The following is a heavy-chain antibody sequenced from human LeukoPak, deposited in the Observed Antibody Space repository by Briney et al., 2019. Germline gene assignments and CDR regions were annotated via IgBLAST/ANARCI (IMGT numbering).Heavy chain of an antibody. J-gene: IGHJ6*02. Sequence: GESLKISCAASGFTFSSYAMSWVRQAPGKGLEWVSAISGSGGSTYYADSVKGRFTISRDNSKNSLYLQMNSLRAEDTAVYYCAAMVPYYYYGMDVWGQGTTATVSS. CDR1: GFTFSSYA. CDR3: AAMVPYYYYGMDV. D-gene: IGHD3-10*01. CDR2: ISGSGGST. V-gene: IGHV3-23*01.